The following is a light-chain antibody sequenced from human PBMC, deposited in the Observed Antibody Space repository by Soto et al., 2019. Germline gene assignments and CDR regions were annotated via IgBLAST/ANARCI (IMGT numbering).Light chain of an antibody. J-gene: IGKJ4*01. CDR3: QQSYTIPLT. CDR2: ETS. V-gene: IGKV1-39*01. CDR1: QSISSS. Sequence: DIQMTQSPSSLSASVGDRVTITCRASQSISSSLNWYQQRPGEALKVLIYETSRLQSGVPSRFSGSGSGTDFTLTISSLQPEDIATYYCQQSYTIPLTFGGGTKVEIK.